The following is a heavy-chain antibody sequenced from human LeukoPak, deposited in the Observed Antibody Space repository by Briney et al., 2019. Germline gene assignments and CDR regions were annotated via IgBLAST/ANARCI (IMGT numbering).Heavy chain of an antibody. D-gene: IGHD2-2*01. Sequence: GESLKISCKVSGYSFTSYWIGWVRQMPGKGLEWMGIIYPGDSDTRYSPSFQGQVTISVDKSISTAYLQWSSLKASDTAMYYCARRRFVDCSSTSCYAGVAGYFDLWGHGTLVTVSS. J-gene: IGHJ2*01. V-gene: IGHV5-51*01. CDR3: ARRRFVDCSSTSCYAGVAGYFDL. CDR2: IYPGDSDT. CDR1: GYSFTSYW.